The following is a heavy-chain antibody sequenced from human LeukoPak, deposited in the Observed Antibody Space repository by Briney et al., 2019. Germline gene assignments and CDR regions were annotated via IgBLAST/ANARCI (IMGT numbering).Heavy chain of an antibody. V-gene: IGHV3-48*03. D-gene: IGHD5-18*01. CDR2: ISSSGSTI. CDR3: ARVGYSYGWDDAFDI. CDR1: GFTFSSYE. J-gene: IGHJ3*02. Sequence: GGSLRLSCAASGFTFSSYEMNWVRQAPGKGLEWVSYISSSGSTIYYADSVKGRFTISRDNAKNSLYLQMNSLRAEDTAVYYCARVGYSYGWDDAFDIWGQGTMVTVSS.